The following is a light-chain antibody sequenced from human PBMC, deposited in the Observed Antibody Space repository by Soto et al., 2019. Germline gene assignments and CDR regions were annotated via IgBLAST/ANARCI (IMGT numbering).Light chain of an antibody. CDR2: DTS. V-gene: IGKV3-11*01. Sequence: VMTQSPDTLSASPGERVSLSCRASQSVNHNLAWYQQKPGQAPRLLIYDTSNRATGIPARFSGSGSGTDFTLTISSLEPEDFAVYYCHQRKSWPRTFGQGTKVDIK. CDR3: HQRKSWPRT. J-gene: IGKJ1*01. CDR1: QSVNHN.